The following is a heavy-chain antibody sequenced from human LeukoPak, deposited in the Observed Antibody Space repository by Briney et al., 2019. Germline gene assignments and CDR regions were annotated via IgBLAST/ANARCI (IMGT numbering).Heavy chain of an antibody. CDR2: ISSSSSTI. D-gene: IGHD3-3*01. CDR1: GFTFSSYS. V-gene: IGHV3-48*01. Sequence: GGSLRLSCAASGFTFSSYSMNWVRQAPGKGLEWVSHISSSSSTIYYADSVKGRFTISRDNAKNSLYLQMNSLRAEDTAVYYCARAAPAHHRARDFWSGYRHYYYMDVWGKGTTVTVSS. J-gene: IGHJ6*03. CDR3: ARAAPAHHRARDFWSGYRHYYYMDV.